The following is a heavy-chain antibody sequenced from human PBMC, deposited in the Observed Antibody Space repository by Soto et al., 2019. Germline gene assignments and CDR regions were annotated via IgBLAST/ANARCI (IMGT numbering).Heavy chain of an antibody. CDR3: VKVSSIWYDGFFAI. J-gene: IGHJ4*02. CDR1: GFTFSSHA. D-gene: IGHD6-13*01. Sequence: VKLLESGGGLVQPGRSLRLSCTASGFTFSSHAMTWVRQAPGTGMELVSGLSDSGDSIYYADSVKGLFTIYRDNSMITLYLQMNTLRGEDTNVYYCVKVSSIWYDGFFAIWGQGTLVTISS. CDR2: LSDSGDSI. V-gene: IGHV3-23*01.